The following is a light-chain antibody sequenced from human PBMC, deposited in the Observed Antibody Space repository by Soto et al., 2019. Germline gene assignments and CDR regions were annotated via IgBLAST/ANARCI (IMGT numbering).Light chain of an antibody. CDR2: DVS. J-gene: IGLJ1*01. Sequence: QSVLTQPRSVSGSPGQSVTISCTGTSIDVGGYNYVSWYQQHPGKAPKLMIDDVSKQPSGVPDRFSGSRSGNTASLTISGLKAEDEADYYCCSYAGSYTFVFGTGTKPTVL. CDR1: SIDVGGYNY. V-gene: IGLV2-11*01. CDR3: CSYAGSYTFV.